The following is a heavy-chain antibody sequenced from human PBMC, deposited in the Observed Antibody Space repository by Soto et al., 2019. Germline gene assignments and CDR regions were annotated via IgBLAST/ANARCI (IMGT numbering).Heavy chain of an antibody. J-gene: IGHJ3*02. Sequence: EVQLVESGGDLAQPGGSLRLSCAASGFTLSNFWVNWVRQAPGKGLEWVANIKQGGIEKNYVDSVKGRFTISRDDTKNSLFLQMTNLRAEDTAVYYCLVTTSAFDIWGRGTTVTVSS. CDR2: IKQGGIEK. CDR3: LVTTSAFDI. D-gene: IGHD4-17*01. V-gene: IGHV3-7*01. CDR1: GFTLSNFW.